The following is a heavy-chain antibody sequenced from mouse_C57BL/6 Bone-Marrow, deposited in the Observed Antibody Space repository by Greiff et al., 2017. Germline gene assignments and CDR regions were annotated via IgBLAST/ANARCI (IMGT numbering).Heavy chain of an antibody. CDR3: AIGYVEYPYYFDY. Sequence: QVKLQQPGAELVKPGASVKVSCKASGYTFTSYWMHWVKPRPGQGLECIGRIHPSDRDTYYNQKFKGKATLTVDKSSSTAYMQLRLLTSEDSAVXSCAIGYVEYPYYFDYWGQGTTLTVSS. V-gene: IGHV1-74*01. J-gene: IGHJ2*01. CDR2: IHPSDRDT. D-gene: IGHD2-13*01. CDR1: GYTFTSYW.